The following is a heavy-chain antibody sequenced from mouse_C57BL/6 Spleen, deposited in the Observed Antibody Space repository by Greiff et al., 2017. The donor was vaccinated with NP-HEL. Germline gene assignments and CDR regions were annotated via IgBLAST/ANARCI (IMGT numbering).Heavy chain of an antibody. D-gene: IGHD1-1*01. V-gene: IGHV10-1*01. CDR1: GFSFNTYA. CDR3: VRRHGTLGFAD. CDR2: IRSKSNNYAT. Sequence: EVQLVESGGGLVQPKGSLKLSCAASGFSFNTYAMNWVRQAPGKGLEWVARIRSKSNNYATYYADSVKDRFTTSRDDSERMLYLQMNNLKTEDTAMYCCVRRHGTLGFADWGQGTLVTVSA. J-gene: IGHJ3*01.